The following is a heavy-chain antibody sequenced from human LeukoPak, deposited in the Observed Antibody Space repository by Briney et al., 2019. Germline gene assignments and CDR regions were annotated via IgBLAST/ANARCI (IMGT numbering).Heavy chain of an antibody. CDR3: AKDLNLDDFWSGYCDY. Sequence: GGSLRLSCAASGFTFSSYGIHWVRQAPGKGLEWVAVISYDGSNKYYADSVKGRFTISRDDSKNTLYLQMNSLRAEDTAVYYCAKDLNLDDFWSGYCDYWGQGTLVTVSS. CDR1: GFTFSSYG. V-gene: IGHV3-30*18. J-gene: IGHJ4*02. D-gene: IGHD3-3*01. CDR2: ISYDGSNK.